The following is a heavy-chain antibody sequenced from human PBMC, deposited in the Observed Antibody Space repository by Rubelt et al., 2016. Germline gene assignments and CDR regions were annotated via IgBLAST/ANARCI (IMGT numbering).Heavy chain of an antibody. CDR2: IYYSGST. J-gene: IGHJ4*02. CDR1: GVSVTSDDNC. V-gene: IGHV4-31*11. D-gene: IGHD1-26*01. CDR3: ARTYRYYSDY. Sequence: QVKLQESGPGLVRPSGTLYVTCAVSGVSVTSDDNCWAWIRHCPGKGLEWIGYIYYSGSTYYNPSLKSRVTISVNTSKNQCSLKVYSVTAADTAVYYCARTYRYYSDYWGQGTLVTVSS.